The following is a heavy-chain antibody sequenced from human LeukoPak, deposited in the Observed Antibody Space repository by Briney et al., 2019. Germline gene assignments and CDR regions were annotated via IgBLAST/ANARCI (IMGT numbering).Heavy chain of an antibody. Sequence: ASVKVSCKASGYTFTGYYMHWVRQAPGRGLEWMGWINPNSGGTNYAQKFQGRVTMTRDTSISTAYMELSRLRSDDTAVYYCARDIDYTYYYGSGSYKTGVRYWGQGTLVTVSS. J-gene: IGHJ4*02. CDR2: INPNSGGT. D-gene: IGHD3-10*01. V-gene: IGHV1-2*02. CDR1: GYTFTGYY. CDR3: ARDIDYTYYYGSGSYKTGVRY.